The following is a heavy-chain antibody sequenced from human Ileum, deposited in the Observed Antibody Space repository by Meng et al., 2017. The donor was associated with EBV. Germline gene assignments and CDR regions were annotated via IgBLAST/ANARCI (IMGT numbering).Heavy chain of an antibody. J-gene: IGHJ5*02. CDR2: ITSSGGII. CDR1: GFTFSDYY. V-gene: IGHV3-11*01. D-gene: IGHD1-26*01. CDR3: ASARGSWFDP. Sequence: QVQLVESGGGWVKPGGSLRLSCAASGFTFSDYYTSWIRQAPGKGLEWVSYITSSGGIIYYADSVKGRFTISRDNAKKSLYLQMNSLRAEDTAVYYCASARGSWFDPWGQGTLVTVSS.